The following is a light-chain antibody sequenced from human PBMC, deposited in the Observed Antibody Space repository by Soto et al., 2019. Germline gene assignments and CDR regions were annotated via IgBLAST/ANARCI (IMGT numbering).Light chain of an antibody. Sequence: QSVLTQPASVSGSPGQSITISCTGTSSDVGRYNLISWYQQYPGKAPKLMIYEVSKRPSGVSNRFSGSKSGNTASLTISGLQAEDEADYYCCSYAGSSTFYVFGTGTKVTVL. CDR3: CSYAGSSTFYV. CDR1: SSDVGRYNL. J-gene: IGLJ1*01. V-gene: IGLV2-23*02. CDR2: EVS.